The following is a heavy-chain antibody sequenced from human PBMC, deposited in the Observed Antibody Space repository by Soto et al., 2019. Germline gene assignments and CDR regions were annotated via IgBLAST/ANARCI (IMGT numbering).Heavy chain of an antibody. V-gene: IGHV1-58*01. CDR1: GFTFTSSA. Sequence: SVKVSCKASGFTFTSSAVQWVRQARGQRLEWIGWIVVGSGNTNYAQKFQERVTITRDMSTSTAYMELSGLTSDETAVYYCAREATRMTFTCDYWGPGTLVTVSS. D-gene: IGHD1-1*01. CDR2: IVVGSGNT. J-gene: IGHJ4*02. CDR3: AREATRMTFTCDY.